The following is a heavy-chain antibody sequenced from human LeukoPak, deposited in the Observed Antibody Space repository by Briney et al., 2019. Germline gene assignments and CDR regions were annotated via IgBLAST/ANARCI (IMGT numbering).Heavy chain of an antibody. CDR1: GFAFSSYA. CDR3: ARGPDTMDV. Sequence: QPGGSLRLSCAASGFAFSSYAMHWVRQAPGKGLEWVAVISYDESNKYEADSVKGRFTIFRDNSKNTLYLQMNNLRAEDTAVYYCARGPDTMDVWGQGTTVTVSS. CDR2: ISYDESNK. V-gene: IGHV3-30-3*01. J-gene: IGHJ6*02.